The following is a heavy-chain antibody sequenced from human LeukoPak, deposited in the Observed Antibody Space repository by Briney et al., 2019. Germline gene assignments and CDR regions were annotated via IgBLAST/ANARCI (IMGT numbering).Heavy chain of an antibody. Sequence: GGSLRLSCAASGFTFSSYWMHWVRQAPGKGLVWVSRIKVDGNTNYADSVKGRFTISRDNAKNTVSLQMNSLRAEDTGVYYCARAPSEIGGYYPEYFRHWGQGTLVIVSS. D-gene: IGHD3-22*01. CDR2: IKVDGNT. J-gene: IGHJ1*01. CDR1: GFTFSSYW. CDR3: ARAPSEIGGYYPEYFRH. V-gene: IGHV3-74*01.